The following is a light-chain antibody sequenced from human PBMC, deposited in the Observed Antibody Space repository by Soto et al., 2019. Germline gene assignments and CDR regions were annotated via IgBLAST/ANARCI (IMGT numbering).Light chain of an antibody. Sequence: QSVLTQSSSASASLGSSVKLTCTLSSRHSSYIIAWHQQKPGKAPRYLMKLEGSGSYNKGSGVPDRFSGSSSGADRYLTISYLQFEDEADYYCETWDSSTQVFGGGTKLTVL. CDR3: ETWDSSTQV. CDR1: SRHSSYI. V-gene: IGLV4-60*02. J-gene: IGLJ2*01. CDR2: LEGSGSY.